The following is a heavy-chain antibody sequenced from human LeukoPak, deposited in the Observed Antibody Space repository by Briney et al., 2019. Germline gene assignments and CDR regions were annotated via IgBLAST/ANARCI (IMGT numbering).Heavy chain of an antibody. CDR1: GGTFSSYA. CDR2: IIPIFGTA. J-gene: IGHJ4*02. D-gene: IGHD1-26*01. CDR3: ARDRGGSYGFSAY. V-gene: IGHV1-69*01. Sequence: GASVKVSCKASGGTFSSYAISWVRQAPGQGLEWMGGIIPIFGTANYAQKFQGRATITADESTSTAYMELSSLRSEDTAVYYCARDRGGSYGFSAYWGQGTLVTVSS.